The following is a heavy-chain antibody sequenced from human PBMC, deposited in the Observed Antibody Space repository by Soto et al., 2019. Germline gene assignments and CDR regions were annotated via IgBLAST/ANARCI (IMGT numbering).Heavy chain of an antibody. CDR1: GGSISNFY. Sequence: SETLSLTCTVPGGSISNFYWSWIRQPPGKGLEWIGYIYYSGSTNYNPSLKSRVTISVDTSKNQFSLKLSSVTAADTAVYYCARSYSSGWYLDYWGQGTLVTVSS. J-gene: IGHJ4*02. CDR3: ARSYSSGWYLDY. D-gene: IGHD6-19*01. CDR2: IYYSGST. V-gene: IGHV4-59*08.